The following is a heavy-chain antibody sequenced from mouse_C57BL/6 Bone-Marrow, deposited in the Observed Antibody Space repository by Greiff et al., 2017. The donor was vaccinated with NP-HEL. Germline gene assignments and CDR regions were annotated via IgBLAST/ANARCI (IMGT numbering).Heavy chain of an antibody. CDR3: ARRYDGFYWYFDV. J-gene: IGHJ1*03. CDR2: ISNLAYSI. V-gene: IGHV5-15*01. CDR1: GFTFSDYG. D-gene: IGHD2-3*01. Sequence: EVQGVESGGGLVQPGGSLKLSCAASGFTFSDYGMAWVRQAPRKGPEWVAFISNLAYSIYYAYTVTGRFTISRENAKNTLYLEMSSLRSEDTAMYYCARRYDGFYWYFDVWGTGTTVTVSS.